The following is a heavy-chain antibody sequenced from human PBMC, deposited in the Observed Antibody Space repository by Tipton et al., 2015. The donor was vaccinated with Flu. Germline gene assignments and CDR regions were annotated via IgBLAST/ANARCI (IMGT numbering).Heavy chain of an antibody. D-gene: IGHD3-22*01. CDR2: IYTSGST. J-gene: IGHJ3*02. CDR1: GGSISSGSYY. CDR3: AREGFDSSGYRAGDAFDI. Sequence: TLSLTCTVSGGSISSGSYYWSWIRQPAGKGLEWIGRIYTSGSTNYNPSLKSRVTISVDTSKIQFSLKLSPVTAADTAVYYCAREGFDSSGYRAGDAFDIWGQGTMVTISS. V-gene: IGHV4-61*02.